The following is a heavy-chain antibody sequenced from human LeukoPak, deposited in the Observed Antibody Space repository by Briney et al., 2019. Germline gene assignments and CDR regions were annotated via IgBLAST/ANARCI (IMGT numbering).Heavy chain of an antibody. V-gene: IGHV1-24*01. CDR2: FDPEEGET. CDR3: ATALPGSQLEVVVATIDAFDI. J-gene: IGHJ3*02. D-gene: IGHD2-15*01. Sequence: ASVKVSCKVSGYTLIELSMHWVRQAPGKGLEWMGGFDPEEGETIYAQKFQGRVTMTEDTSTDTAYMELSSLRSEDTAVYYCATALPGSQLEVVVATIDAFDIWGQGTMVTVSS. CDR1: GYTLIELS.